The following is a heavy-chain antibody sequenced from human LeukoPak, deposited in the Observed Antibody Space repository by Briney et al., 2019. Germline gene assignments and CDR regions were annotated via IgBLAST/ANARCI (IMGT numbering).Heavy chain of an antibody. CDR1: GYTFTGYY. Sequence: ASVKVSCKASGYTFTGYYMHWVRQAPGQGLEWMGWINPNSGGTNYAQKFQGRVTMTRDTSISTAYMELSRLRSDDTAVYYCAREAVGATRGYDAFDIWGQGTMVTVSS. V-gene: IGHV1-2*02. CDR3: AREAVGATRGYDAFDI. CDR2: INPNSGGT. J-gene: IGHJ3*02. D-gene: IGHD1-26*01.